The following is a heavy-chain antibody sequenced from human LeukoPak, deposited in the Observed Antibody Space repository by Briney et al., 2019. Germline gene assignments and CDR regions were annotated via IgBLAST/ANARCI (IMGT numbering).Heavy chain of an antibody. Sequence: SQTLSLTCTLSVGSISISSYYWGWIRQPPGKGLEWIGSIYYSGSTYYNPSLKSRVTISVDTSKNQFSLKLISVTAAHTAVYFCARSEIVATTRFDYWGQGTLVTVSS. CDR3: ARSEIVATTRFDY. J-gene: IGHJ4*02. V-gene: IGHV4-39*01. CDR2: IYYSGST. CDR1: VGSISISSYY. D-gene: IGHD5-12*01.